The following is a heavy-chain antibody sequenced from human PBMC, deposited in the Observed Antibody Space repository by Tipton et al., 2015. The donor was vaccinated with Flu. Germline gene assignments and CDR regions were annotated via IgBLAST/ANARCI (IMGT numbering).Heavy chain of an antibody. Sequence: TLSLTCSVSGSSMGSGYCWGWIRQPPGKGLEWIANICHSGNTYHNPSLKSRVTISVDTAKNQFSQRLSSVTAADTAVYYCARSTYYYGSGSSDYWGQGTLVTVSS. CDR3: ARSTYYYGSGSSDY. CDR2: ICHSGNT. D-gene: IGHD3-10*01. CDR1: GSSMGSGYC. J-gene: IGHJ4*02. V-gene: IGHV4-38-2*01.